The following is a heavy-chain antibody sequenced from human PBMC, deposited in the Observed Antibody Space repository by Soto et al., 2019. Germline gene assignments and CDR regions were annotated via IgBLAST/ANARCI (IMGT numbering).Heavy chain of an antibody. V-gene: IGHV1-46*03. D-gene: IGHD4-17*01. Sequence: ASVKVSCKASGYTFTSYYMHWVRQAPGQGLEWMGIINPSGGSTSCAQKFQGRVTMTRDTSTSTVYMELSSLRSEDTAVYYCARDRIYSWGDYATYGMDVWGQGTTVPVSS. J-gene: IGHJ6*02. CDR3: ARDRIYSWGDYATYGMDV. CDR2: INPSGGST. CDR1: GYTFTSYY.